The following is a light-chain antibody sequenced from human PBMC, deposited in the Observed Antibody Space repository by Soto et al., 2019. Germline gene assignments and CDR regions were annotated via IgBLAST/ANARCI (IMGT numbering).Light chain of an antibody. CDR2: GAS. CDR1: QSVSTRS. Sequence: IVLTQSPGTLSLSPGERATLSCRASQSVSTRSLAWYQQKPGQAPRLLISGASSRAADIPDRFSGSGSGTDFTLTISRLEPEDLAVYFCQRYGSSPLITFGQGTRLEIK. V-gene: IGKV3-20*01. J-gene: IGKJ5*01. CDR3: QRYGSSPLIT.